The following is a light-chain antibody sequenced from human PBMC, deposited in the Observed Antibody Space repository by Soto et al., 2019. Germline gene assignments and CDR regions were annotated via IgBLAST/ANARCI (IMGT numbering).Light chain of an antibody. J-gene: IGLJ1*01. V-gene: IGLV2-14*01. CDR2: EVT. CDR1: SSDIGGYNY. CDR3: SSYSSKTPPYV. Sequence: QSALAQPASVSGSPGQSITISCTGGSSDIGGYNYVSWYQQHPGRAPRLLILEVTNRPSGVPDRFSGSKSVNTASLIIRGLQAEDEADYFCSSYSSKTPPYVFGTGTKLTVL.